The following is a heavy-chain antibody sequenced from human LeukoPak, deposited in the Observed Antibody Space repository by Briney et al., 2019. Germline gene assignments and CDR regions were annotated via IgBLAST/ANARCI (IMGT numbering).Heavy chain of an antibody. Sequence: PGRSLRLSCAASGFTFDDYGMHWVRQAPGKGLEWVSGISWSTGNIGYADSVKGRFTISRDNAKNSLYLQMNGLRAEDTALYYCAKDRLAGSSGQQKLFDYWGQGTLVTVSS. D-gene: IGHD6-19*01. CDR2: ISWSTGNI. V-gene: IGHV3-9*01. CDR3: AKDRLAGSSGQQKLFDY. J-gene: IGHJ4*02. CDR1: GFTFDDYG.